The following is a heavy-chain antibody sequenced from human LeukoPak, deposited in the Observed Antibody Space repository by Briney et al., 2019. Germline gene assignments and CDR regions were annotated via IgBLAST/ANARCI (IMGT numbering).Heavy chain of an antibody. CDR1: GYTFTSYY. CDR2: INPSGGST. CDR3: ARVGYSGYDFDY. D-gene: IGHD5-12*01. Sequence: GASVKVSCKASGYTFTSYYMHWVRQAPGQGLEWMGIINPSGGSTSYAQKFQGWVTMTRDTSISTAYMELSRLRSDDTAVYYCARVGYSGYDFDYWGQGTLVTVSS. J-gene: IGHJ4*02. V-gene: IGHV1-46*01.